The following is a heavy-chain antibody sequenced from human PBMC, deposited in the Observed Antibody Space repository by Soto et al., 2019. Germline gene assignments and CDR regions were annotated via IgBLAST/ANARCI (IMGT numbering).Heavy chain of an antibody. CDR3: ALEGYYYGSGSHSRYYYMDV. Sequence: ASVKVSCKASGYTFTSYGISWVRQAPGQGLEWMGWINPNSGGTNYAQKFQGWVTMTRDTSISTAYMELSRLRSDDTAVYYCALEGYYYGSGSHSRYYYMDVWGKGTTVTVSS. CDR2: INPNSGGT. V-gene: IGHV1-2*04. D-gene: IGHD3-10*01. CDR1: GYTFTSYG. J-gene: IGHJ6*03.